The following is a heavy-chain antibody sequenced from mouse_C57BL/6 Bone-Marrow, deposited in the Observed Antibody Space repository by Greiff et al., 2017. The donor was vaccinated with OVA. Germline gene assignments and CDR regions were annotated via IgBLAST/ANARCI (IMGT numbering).Heavy chain of an antibody. CDR2: IYPRSGNT. V-gene: IGHV1-81*01. CDR3: ARDDGYPSWFAY. D-gene: IGHD2-3*01. J-gene: IGHJ3*01. CDR1: GYTFTSYG. Sequence: QQSGAELARPGASVKLSCKASGYTFTSYGISWVKQRTGQGLEWIGEIYPRSGNTYYNEKFKGKATLTADKSSSTAYMELRSLTSEDSAVYFCARDDGYPSWFAYWGQGTLVTVSA.